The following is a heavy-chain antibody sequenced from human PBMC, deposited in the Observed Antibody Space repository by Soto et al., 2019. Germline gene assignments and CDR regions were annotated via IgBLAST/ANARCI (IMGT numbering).Heavy chain of an antibody. CDR3: ARAYDSSMNYFDY. CDR2: ISYDGSNK. D-gene: IGHD3-22*01. J-gene: IGHJ4*02. CDR1: GFTFSSFA. V-gene: IGHV3-30-3*01. Sequence: QVQLVESGGGVVQPGRSLRLSCAASGFTFSSFAIHWVRQAPDKGLEWVSRISYDGSNKYYADSVKGRFTISRDNSKNTLYLQMNSLRADDTAVYYCARAYDSSMNYFDYWGQGTLVTVSS.